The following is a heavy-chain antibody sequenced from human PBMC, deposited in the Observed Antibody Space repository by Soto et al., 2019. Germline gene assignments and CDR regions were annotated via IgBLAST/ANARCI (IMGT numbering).Heavy chain of an antibody. J-gene: IGHJ6*02. CDR3: ARVEGRFYYGMDV. CDR1: GGSISSSNC. CDR2: IYHSGSA. Sequence: QVQLQESGPGLVKPSGTLSLTCAVSGGSISSSNCWSWVRQPPGKGLEWIGEIYHSGSANYNPSLKSRVTISVDNSKNQFSLKLSSVTAADTAVYYCARVEGRFYYGMDVWGQGTTVTVSS. V-gene: IGHV4-4*02.